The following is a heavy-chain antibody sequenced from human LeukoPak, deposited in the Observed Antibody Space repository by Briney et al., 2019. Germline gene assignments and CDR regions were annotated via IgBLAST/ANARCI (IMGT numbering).Heavy chain of an antibody. CDR2: IYTSGSP. V-gene: IGHV4-61*02. Sequence: SETLSLTCTVSRGSISSGSYYWSWIRQPAGTGLEWIGRIYTSGSPNYNPSLKSRVTISVDTSKNQFSLKLSSVTAADTAVYYCARDRRICSSTSCPTYYYYYMDVWGKGTTVTVSS. D-gene: IGHD2-2*01. J-gene: IGHJ6*03. CDR1: RGSISSGSYY. CDR3: ARDRRICSSTSCPTYYYYYMDV.